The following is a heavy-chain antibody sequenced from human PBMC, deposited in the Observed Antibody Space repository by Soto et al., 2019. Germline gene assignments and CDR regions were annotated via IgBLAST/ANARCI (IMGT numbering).Heavy chain of an antibody. V-gene: IGHV3-33*01. J-gene: IGHJ6*02. D-gene: IGHD2-21*01. CDR1: GFTFSSYG. Sequence: GGSLRLSCAASGFTFSSYGMHWVRQAPGKGLEWVAVIWYDGSNKYYADSVKGRFTISRDNSKNTLYLQMNSLRAEDTAVYYCARGPIVVVNYLYFYYYGMDVWGQVTTVTVSS. CDR2: IWYDGSNK. CDR3: ARGPIVVVNYLYFYYYGMDV.